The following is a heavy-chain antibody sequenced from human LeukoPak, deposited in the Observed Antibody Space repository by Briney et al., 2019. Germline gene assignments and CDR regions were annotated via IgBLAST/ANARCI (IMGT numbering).Heavy chain of an antibody. Sequence: GGSLRLSCEASGFTFSSYEMNWVRQAPGKGLEWVSYISSSGKTIYYADSTKGRFTVSRDNAKNSLYLQMNSLRAEDTAVNYCATTSIAAAVPGCFDYWGQGTLVTVFS. V-gene: IGHV3-48*03. J-gene: IGHJ4*02. CDR3: ATTSIAAAVPGCFDY. CDR2: ISSSGKTI. CDR1: GFTFSSYE. D-gene: IGHD6-13*01.